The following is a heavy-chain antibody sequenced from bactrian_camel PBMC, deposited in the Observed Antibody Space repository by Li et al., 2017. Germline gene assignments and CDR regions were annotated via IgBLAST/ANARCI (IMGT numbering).Heavy chain of an antibody. CDR3: AADSLLYGGPGSVEYCLSPEYNY. CDR2: IDSTGST. Sequence: HVQLVESGGGSVQVGGSLRLSCEVSGYTYSSICMAWFRQAPGKEREGVAAIDSTGSTTYADAVKGRFTISKDNAKNTLYLQMNSLSPADTGMYYCAADSLLYGGPGSVEYCLSPEYNYWGQGTQVTVS. J-gene: IGHJ4*01. CDR1: GYTYSSIC. V-gene: IGHV3S53*01. D-gene: IGHD3*01.